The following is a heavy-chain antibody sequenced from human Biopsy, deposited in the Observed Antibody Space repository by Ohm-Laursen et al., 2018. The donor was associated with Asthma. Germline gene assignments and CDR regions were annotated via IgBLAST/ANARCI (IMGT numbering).Heavy chain of an antibody. CDR2: INAGNGNT. J-gene: IGHJ3*02. CDR3: ARTYYDVFAI. D-gene: IGHD3-10*01. V-gene: IGHV1-3*01. Sequence: EASVKVSCKASGYTFISYAIHWVRQAPGQGLEWMGWINAGNGNTKYSQKFQGRVAIARDTSASTAYMDLSSLRSEDTAVYYCARTYYDVFAIWGQGTMVTVSS. CDR1: GYTFISYA.